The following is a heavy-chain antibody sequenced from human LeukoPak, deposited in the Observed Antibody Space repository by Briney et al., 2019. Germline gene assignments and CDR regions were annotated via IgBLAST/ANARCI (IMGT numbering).Heavy chain of an antibody. CDR2: MYYSGST. V-gene: IGHV4-30-4*01. CDR1: GGSISSGDYY. CDR3: ARDLPMTTVTHGEIYYYYYMDV. J-gene: IGHJ6*03. D-gene: IGHD4-11*01. Sequence: SETLSLTCTVSGGSISSGDYYWSWIRQPPGKGLEWIAYMYYSGSTYYNPSLKSRVTMSADTSKNQFSLKLSSVTAADTAVYYCARDLPMTTVTHGEIYYYYYMDVWGKGTTVTVSS.